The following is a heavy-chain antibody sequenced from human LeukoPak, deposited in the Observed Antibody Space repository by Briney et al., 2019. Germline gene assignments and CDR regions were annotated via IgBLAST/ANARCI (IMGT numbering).Heavy chain of an antibody. Sequence: SETLSLTCTVSGGSISSYYLSWIRQPPGKGLEWIGYIYYSGSTNYNPSLKSRVTISVDTSKNQFSLKLSSVTAADTAVYYCARGGVYDYVWGSYRNNWFDPWGQGTLVTVSS. CDR2: IYYSGST. V-gene: IGHV4-59*01. J-gene: IGHJ5*02. D-gene: IGHD3-16*02. CDR3: ARGGVYDYVWGSYRNNWFDP. CDR1: GGSISSYY.